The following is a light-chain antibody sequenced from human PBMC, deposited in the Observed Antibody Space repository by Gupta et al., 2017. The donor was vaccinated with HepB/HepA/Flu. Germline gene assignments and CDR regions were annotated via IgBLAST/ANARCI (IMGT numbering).Light chain of an antibody. Sequence: SYELTQQSSVSVSLGQMARITCSGEALPKNHAYWYQQKPVQFPVRRIYKDTERPSVIPERFSDSSSGKVVTLTIREVLAEDEADYYCLSADSSGTYGVFGGGTELTVL. CDR2: KDT. CDR1: ALPKNH. J-gene: IGLJ3*02. CDR3: LSADSSGTYGV. V-gene: IGLV3-16*01.